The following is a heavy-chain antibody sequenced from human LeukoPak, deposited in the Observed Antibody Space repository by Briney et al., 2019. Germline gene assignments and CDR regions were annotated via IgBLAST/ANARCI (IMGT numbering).Heavy chain of an antibody. V-gene: IGHV4-34*01. CDR3: ANSSGGY. Sequence: SETLSLTCAVYSGSFSGNYWSWIRQPPGKGLEWIGEINHSGSTNYNPSLKSRVTISVDTSKNQFSLKLSSVTAADTAIYYCANSSGGYWGQGTLVTVSS. J-gene: IGHJ4*02. D-gene: IGHD3-10*01. CDR1: SGSFSGNY. CDR2: INHSGST.